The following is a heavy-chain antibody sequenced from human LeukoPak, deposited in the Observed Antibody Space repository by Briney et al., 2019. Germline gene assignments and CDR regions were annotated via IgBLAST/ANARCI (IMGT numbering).Heavy chain of an antibody. Sequence: PGGSLTLSCEASGVASGFNFSNAWMRSVRQALGKGLEWVGRIGSDVDGGAADYAAPVKGRFTVSRDDSKNTVYLEMKNMEAEDAAVYYCTTEFWRTRVKMIVACDLEYWGQGTLVTVA. V-gene: IGHV3-15*04. CDR2: IGSDVDGGAA. J-gene: IGHJ4*02. D-gene: IGHD3-22*01. CDR1: GFNFSNAW. CDR3: TTEFWRTRVKMIVACDLEY.